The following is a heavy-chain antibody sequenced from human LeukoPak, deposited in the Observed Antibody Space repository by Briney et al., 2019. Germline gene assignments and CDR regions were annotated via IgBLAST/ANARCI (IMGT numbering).Heavy chain of an antibody. J-gene: IGHJ4*02. V-gene: IGHV4-4*07. CDR1: GGSISSYY. CDR2: IYTSGST. CDR3: AGAETYYYDSSGYYYFDY. D-gene: IGHD3-22*01. Sequence: SETLSLTCTVSGGSISSYYWSWIRQPAGKGLEWIGRIYTSGSTNYNPSLKSRVTMSVDTSKNQFSLKLSSVTAADTAVYYCAGAETYYYDSSGYYYFDYWGQGTLVTVSS.